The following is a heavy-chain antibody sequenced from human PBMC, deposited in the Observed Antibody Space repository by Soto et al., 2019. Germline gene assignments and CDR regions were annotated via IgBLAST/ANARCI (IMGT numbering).Heavy chain of an antibody. J-gene: IGHJ3*02. CDR3: ATGVDYDSSGYYWAFDI. CDR1: GYTLTELS. Sequence: ASVKVSCKVSGYTLTELSMHWARQAPGKGLEWMGGFDPEDGETIYAQKFQGRVTMTEDTSTDTAYMELSSLRSEDTAVYYCATGVDYDSSGYYWAFDIWGQGTMVTVSS. D-gene: IGHD3-22*01. CDR2: FDPEDGET. V-gene: IGHV1-24*01.